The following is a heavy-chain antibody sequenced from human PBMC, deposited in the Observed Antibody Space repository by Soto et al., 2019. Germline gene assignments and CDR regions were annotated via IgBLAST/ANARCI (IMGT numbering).Heavy chain of an antibody. Sequence: PGVSLRLSCAGSGVPFDDYPMHWVRTAPGKGLEWVSGISWNSGSIGYADSVKGRFTISRDNAKNSLYLQMNSLRAEDTALYYSAIVGGRGSGNYPDYYFYMDVSGKGTTDTVSS. CDR3: AIVGGRGSGNYPDYYFYMDV. CDR1: GVPFDDYP. D-gene: IGHD3-10*01. CDR2: ISWNSGSI. V-gene: IGHV3-9*01. J-gene: IGHJ6*03.